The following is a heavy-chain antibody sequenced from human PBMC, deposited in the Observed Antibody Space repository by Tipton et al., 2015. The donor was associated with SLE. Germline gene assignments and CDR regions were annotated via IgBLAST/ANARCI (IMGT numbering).Heavy chain of an antibody. V-gene: IGHV3-23*01. Sequence: SLRLSCAASGFNFNFYAMSWVRQAPGKGLQWVSSISGRGGGDYAGSVKGRLTISRDNSKDTVHLQMNSLRAEDTAVYFCAKKYWDLLTESWGQGTLVTVSS. D-gene: IGHD2/OR15-2a*01. J-gene: IGHJ5*02. CDR1: GFNFNFYA. CDR2: ISGRGGG. CDR3: AKKYWDLLTES.